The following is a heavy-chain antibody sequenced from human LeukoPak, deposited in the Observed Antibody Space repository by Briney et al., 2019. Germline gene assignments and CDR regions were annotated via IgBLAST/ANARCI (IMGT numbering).Heavy chain of an antibody. V-gene: IGHV1-69*05. CDR3: AREGGYYFDY. J-gene: IGHJ4*02. CDR2: IIPIFGTT. Sequence: AASVKVSCKASGGTFSSYAISWVRQAPGQGLEWMGGIIPIFGTTNYAQKFQGRVTITTDEFTSIAYMELRSLRSEDTAVYYCAREGGYYFDYWGQGTLVTVSS. D-gene: IGHD3-16*01. CDR1: GGTFSSYA.